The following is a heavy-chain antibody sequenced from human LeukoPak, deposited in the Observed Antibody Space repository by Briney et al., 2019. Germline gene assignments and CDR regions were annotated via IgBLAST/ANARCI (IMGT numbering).Heavy chain of an antibody. J-gene: IGHJ6*04. CDR1: GFTVNTNY. Sequence: GGSLRLSCAASGFTVNTNYMSWVRQAPGKGLEWVSIMHSVGTTYYADSVKGRFSFSRDNSKNTLYLQMNNLRAEDTAVYYCARDGSSGRGYYYYYGMDVWGEGTTVTVSS. CDR3: ARDGSSGRGYYYYYGMDV. V-gene: IGHV3-53*01. D-gene: IGHD1-26*01. CDR2: MHSVGTT.